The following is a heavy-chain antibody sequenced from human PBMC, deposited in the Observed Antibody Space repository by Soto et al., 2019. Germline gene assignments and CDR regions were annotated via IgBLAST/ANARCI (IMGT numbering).Heavy chain of an antibody. J-gene: IGHJ4*02. D-gene: IGHD2-21*01. CDR3: ARVNGCAGDCYSGLLAY. CDR1: GFSFSSYG. CDR2: IWYDGSKE. V-gene: IGHV3-33*01. Sequence: PGGSLRLSCAASGFSFSSYGIHWVRQAPGKGLEWLALIWYDGSKELYADAVKGRFTISRDNSKNTAYLQMNSLRAEDTAVYFCARVNGCAGDCYSGLLAYWGQGTLVTVSS.